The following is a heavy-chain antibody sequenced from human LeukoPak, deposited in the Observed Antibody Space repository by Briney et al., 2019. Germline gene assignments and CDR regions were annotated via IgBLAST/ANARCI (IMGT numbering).Heavy chain of an antibody. Sequence: SETLSLTRTVSGGSVSSGTYHWCWMRQPPGKGLEYIGYVSDDGSTNYNPSLKSRVTISVDTSKNQFSLKLTSVTAADTAVYYCARDIIRSDGYNYDSWGQGSLVTVSS. CDR2: VSDDGST. J-gene: IGHJ5*01. D-gene: IGHD5-24*01. CDR3: ARDIIRSDGYNYDS. CDR1: GGSVSSGTYH. V-gene: IGHV4-61*01.